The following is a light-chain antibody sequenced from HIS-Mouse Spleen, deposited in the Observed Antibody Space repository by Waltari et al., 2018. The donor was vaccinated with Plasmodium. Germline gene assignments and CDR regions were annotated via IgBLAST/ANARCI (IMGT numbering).Light chain of an antibody. CDR1: SSDVGSYNL. Sequence: QSALTQPASVSGSPGQSITISCTGTSSDVGSYNLVSWYQQHPGKAPKLMIYVGSKRPSGVSNRFSGSKSGNTASLTISGLQAEDEADYYCCSYAGSSTFEVFGGGTKLTVL. J-gene: IGLJ2*01. CDR3: CSYAGSSTFEV. V-gene: IGLV2-23*03. CDR2: VGS.